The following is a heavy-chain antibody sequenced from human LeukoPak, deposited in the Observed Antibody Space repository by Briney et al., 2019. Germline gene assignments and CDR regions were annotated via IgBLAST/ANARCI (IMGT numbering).Heavy chain of an antibody. J-gene: IGHJ4*02. Sequence: GGSLRLSCAASGFTFSSYSMNWVRQAPGKGLEWVSSVSSSSSYIYYADSVKGRFTISRDNAKNSLYLQMNSLRAEDTAVYYCARAPDYGDYFDYWGQGTLVTVSS. CDR1: GFTFSSYS. CDR3: ARAPDYGDYFDY. D-gene: IGHD4-17*01. CDR2: VSSSSSYI. V-gene: IGHV3-21*01.